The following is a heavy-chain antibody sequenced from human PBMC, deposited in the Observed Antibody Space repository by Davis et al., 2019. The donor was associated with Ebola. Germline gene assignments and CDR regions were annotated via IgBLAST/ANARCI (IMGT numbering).Heavy chain of an antibody. CDR1: GGSVSSGSYY. D-gene: IGHD6-19*01. CDR3: ARGCSSGWSYWYFDL. CDR2: IYYSGST. V-gene: IGHV4-61*01. Sequence: SETLSLTCTVSGGSVSSGSYYWSWIRQPPGKGLEWIGYIYYSGSTNYNPSLKSRVTISVDTSKNQFSLKLSSVTAADTAVYYCARGCSSGWSYWYFDLWGRGTLVTVSS. J-gene: IGHJ2*01.